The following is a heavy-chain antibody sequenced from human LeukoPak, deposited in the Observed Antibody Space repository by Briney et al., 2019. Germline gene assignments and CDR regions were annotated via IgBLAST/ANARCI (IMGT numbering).Heavy chain of an antibody. V-gene: IGHV4-39*07. D-gene: IGHD1-26*01. CDR1: GGSISSSSYY. Sequence: PSETLSLTCTVSGGSISSSSYYWGWIRQPPGKGLEWIGSIYYSGSTYYNPSLKSRVTISVDTSKNQFSLKLSSVTAADTAVYYCARARSGSYFDYWGQGTLVTVSS. CDR2: IYYSGST. J-gene: IGHJ4*02. CDR3: ARARSGSYFDY.